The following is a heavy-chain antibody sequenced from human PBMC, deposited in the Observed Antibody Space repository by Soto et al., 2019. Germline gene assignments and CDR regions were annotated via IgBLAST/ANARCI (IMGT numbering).Heavy chain of an antibody. D-gene: IGHD2-15*01. Sequence: PGESLKISCKGSGYTFTAYWIGWVRQLPGKGLEWMGIIYPGDSDTRYSPSFQGHVTITVDKSTSTAYLQWNTLKASDTAMYYCARDIRNCRYYDDAMDVWGQGTTVTVSS. CDR1: GYTFTAYW. CDR2: IYPGDSDT. J-gene: IGHJ6*02. CDR3: ARDIRNCRYYDDAMDV. V-gene: IGHV5-51*01.